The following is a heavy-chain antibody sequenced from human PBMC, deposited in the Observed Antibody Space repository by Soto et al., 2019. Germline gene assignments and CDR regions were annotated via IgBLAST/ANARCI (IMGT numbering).Heavy chain of an antibody. D-gene: IGHD3-9*01. CDR2: ISYDGSNK. CDR1: GFTFSSYG. J-gene: IGHJ4*02. Sequence: PGGSLRLSCAASGFTFSSYGMHWVRQAPGKGLEWVAVISYDGSNKYYADSVKGRFIISRDNSNNTLYFQMNSLRAEDTAVYYCATLTKYDILTGFYPCWGQGTLVTVPQ. V-gene: IGHV3-30*03. CDR3: ATLTKYDILTGFYPC.